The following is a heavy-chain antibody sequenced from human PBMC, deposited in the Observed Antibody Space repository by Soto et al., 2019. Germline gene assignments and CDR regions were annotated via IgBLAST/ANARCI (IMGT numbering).Heavy chain of an antibody. J-gene: IGHJ4*02. CDR3: ARDGVGTTTYFGYFDY. CDR2: TRHDGSNT. Sequence: VQLVESGGGVVRPGRSLRLSCAASGFTFSGYGMHWVRQAPGKGLEWVAVTRHDGSNTYYADSVRGRFTISRDNSNKMLYLQMNSLRAEDTAVYYCARDGVGTTTYFGYFDYWGQGTLVTVSS. D-gene: IGHD1-26*01. CDR1: GFTFSGYG. V-gene: IGHV3-33*01.